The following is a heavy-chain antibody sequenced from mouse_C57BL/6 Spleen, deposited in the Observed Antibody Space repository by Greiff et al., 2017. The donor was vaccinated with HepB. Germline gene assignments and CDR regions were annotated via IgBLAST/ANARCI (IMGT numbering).Heavy chain of an antibody. J-gene: IGHJ2*01. CDR2: ISSGSSTI. V-gene: IGHV5-17*01. Sequence: EVQLVESGGGLVKPGGSLKLSCAASGFTFSDYGMHWVRQAPEKGLEWVAYISSGSSTIYYADTVKGRFTISRDNAKNTLFLQMTSLRSEETAMYYCARSYGSTYDFDYWGQGTTLTVSS. D-gene: IGHD1-1*01. CDR3: ARSYGSTYDFDY. CDR1: GFTFSDYG.